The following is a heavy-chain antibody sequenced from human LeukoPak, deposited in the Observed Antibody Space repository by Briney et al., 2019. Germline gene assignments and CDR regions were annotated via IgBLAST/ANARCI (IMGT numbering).Heavy chain of an antibody. Sequence: ASVKVSCKASGYTFTTYDINWVRQATGQGLEWMGWMNPNSGNTSYAQKFQGRVTMTRDMSTSTVYMELSSLRSEDTAVYYCARFRVPVHDYGDTNYFDYWGQGTLVTVSS. V-gene: IGHV1-8*01. CDR3: ARFRVPVHDYGDTNYFDY. D-gene: IGHD4-17*01. CDR2: MNPNSGNT. CDR1: GYTFTTYD. J-gene: IGHJ4*02.